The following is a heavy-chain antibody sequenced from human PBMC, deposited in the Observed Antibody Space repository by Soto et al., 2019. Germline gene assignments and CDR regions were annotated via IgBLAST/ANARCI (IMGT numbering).Heavy chain of an antibody. V-gene: IGHV3-23*01. J-gene: IGHJ4*02. Sequence: EVQLLESGGGLVQPGGSLRPSCAASGFTFSNYAVTWFRQAQGKGLEWVSTIIGSGGSTYYADSVKGRFTISRDNSKNTLYLQMTSLRAEDTAVYYCAKDQGSSWYEIDYWGQGTLVTVSS. CDR3: AKDQGSSWYEIDY. D-gene: IGHD6-13*01. CDR1: GFTFSNYA. CDR2: IIGSGGST.